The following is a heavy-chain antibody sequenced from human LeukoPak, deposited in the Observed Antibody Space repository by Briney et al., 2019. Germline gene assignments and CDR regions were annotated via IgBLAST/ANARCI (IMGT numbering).Heavy chain of an antibody. CDR3: AKNGRGYSSDYFDY. CDR1: GFTLSSYA. J-gene: IGHJ4*02. CDR2: ISGSGGST. Sequence: GGSLRLSCAASGFTLSSYAVSWVRQAPGKGREWVSAISGSGGSTYYADSVKGRFTISRDNAKNTLYLQMNTLRPEDTAVYSCAKNGRGYSSDYFDYWGQGTLVTVSS. D-gene: IGHD5-18*01. V-gene: IGHV3-23*01.